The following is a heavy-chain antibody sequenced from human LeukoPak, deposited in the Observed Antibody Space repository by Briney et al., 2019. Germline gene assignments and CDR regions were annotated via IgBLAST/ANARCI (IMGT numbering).Heavy chain of an antibody. CDR3: ARMIVVVVAATYYYGTDV. CDR2: MNPNSGNT. J-gene: IGHJ6*02. D-gene: IGHD2-15*01. Sequence: ASVKVSCKASGYTFTSYDINWVRQATGQGLEWMGWMNPNSGNTGYAQKFQGRVTMTRNTSISTAYMELSSLRSEDTAVYYCARMIVVVVAATYYYGTDVWGQGTTVTVSS. V-gene: IGHV1-8*01. CDR1: GYTFTSYD.